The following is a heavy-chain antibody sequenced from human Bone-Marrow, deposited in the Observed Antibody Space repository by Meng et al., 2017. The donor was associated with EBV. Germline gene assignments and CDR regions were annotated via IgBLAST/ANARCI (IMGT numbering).Heavy chain of an antibody. CDR3: AKDYYYDSSGTYYDY. CDR2: ISSGGATT. J-gene: IGHJ4*02. Sequence: EVQLLQSGGGLVQPGGSLRLPCAASGFIFSNYALNWVRQSPGKGLEWVSAISSGGATTYYADSVKGRFTISRDNSKNTLFLQMNSLRAEDTAVYFCAKDYYYDSSGTYYDYWGRGSLVTVSS. V-gene: IGHV3-23*01. CDR1: GFIFSNYA. D-gene: IGHD3-22*01.